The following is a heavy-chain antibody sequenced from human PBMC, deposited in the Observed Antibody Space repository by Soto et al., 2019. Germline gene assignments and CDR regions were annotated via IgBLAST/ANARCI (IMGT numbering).Heavy chain of an antibody. CDR2: SRNKGNSYTT. D-gene: IGHD3-16*01. Sequence: GGSLRLSCAVSGFTFSDHDMDWVRQAPGKGLEWLARSRNKGNSYTTEYAASVKGRFIISRDDSKNSLFLQMNSLKSEDTAVYYCGRAGYAKGLDYWGRGTLVTVSS. CDR3: GRAGYAKGLDY. CDR1: GFTFSDHD. V-gene: IGHV3-72*01. J-gene: IGHJ4*02.